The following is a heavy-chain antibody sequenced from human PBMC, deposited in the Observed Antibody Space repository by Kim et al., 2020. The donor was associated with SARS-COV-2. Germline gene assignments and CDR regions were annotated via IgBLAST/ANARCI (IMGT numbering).Heavy chain of an antibody. Sequence: ASVKVSCKASGYTFTSYGISWVRQAPGQGLEWMGWISAYNGNTNYAQKLQGRVTMTTDTSTSTAYMELRSLRSDDTAVYYCARDGPTDYGDYYFDYWGQGTLVTVSS. J-gene: IGHJ4*02. CDR2: ISAYNGNT. D-gene: IGHD4-17*01. CDR1: GYTFTSYG. CDR3: ARDGPTDYGDYYFDY. V-gene: IGHV1-18*01.